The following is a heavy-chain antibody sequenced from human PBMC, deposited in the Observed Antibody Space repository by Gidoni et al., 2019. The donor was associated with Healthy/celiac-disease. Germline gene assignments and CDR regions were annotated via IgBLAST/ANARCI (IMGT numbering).Heavy chain of an antibody. J-gene: IGHJ4*02. Sequence: QVPLVQSGAEVKQPGASVTVPCKASGCTFPGFYMHWVRQAPGQGLEWMGRINPNSGGTNYAHKFQGRVTRTSETAISTAYMELSRLRSDDTAVYYCARVREQQLTMWAFDYWGQGTLVTVSS. V-gene: IGHV1-2*06. CDR2: INPNSGGT. CDR1: GCTFPGFY. CDR3: ARVREQQLTMWAFDY. D-gene: IGHD6-13*01.